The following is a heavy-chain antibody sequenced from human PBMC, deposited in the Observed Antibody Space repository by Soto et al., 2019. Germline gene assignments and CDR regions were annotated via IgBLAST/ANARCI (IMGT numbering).Heavy chain of an antibody. D-gene: IGHD1-1*01. J-gene: IGHJ6*02. CDR2: TYYRSKWYN. CDR1: GDSVSSNGVA. V-gene: IGHV6-1*01. CDR3: ARGRYSAMDV. Sequence: QVQLQQSGPGLVKPSQTLSLTCAISGDSVSSNGVAWNWIRQSPSRGLEWLGRTYYRSKWYNDYAVSVKSRITINPDTSKSQFSLQLNSVTPGDSAVYYCARGRYSAMDVWGQGITVTVSS.